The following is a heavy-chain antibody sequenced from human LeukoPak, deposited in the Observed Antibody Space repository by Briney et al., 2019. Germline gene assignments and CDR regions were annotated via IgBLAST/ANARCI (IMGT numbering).Heavy chain of an antibody. Sequence: GGSLRLSCVASGFTFEKYVMNWVRQAPGKGLEWLATIYGSGVSISYADSVKGRFTISRDNSKNTLYLQMNSLRAEDTAMYFCAKDLGWELPAETYWGQGILVTVSS. CDR3: AKDLGWELPAETY. V-gene: IGHV3-23*01. J-gene: IGHJ4*02. CDR2: IYGSGVSI. CDR1: GFTFEKYV. D-gene: IGHD1-26*01.